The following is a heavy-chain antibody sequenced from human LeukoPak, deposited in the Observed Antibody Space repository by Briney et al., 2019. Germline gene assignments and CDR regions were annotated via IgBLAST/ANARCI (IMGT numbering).Heavy chain of an antibody. J-gene: IGHJ4*02. D-gene: IGHD2-2*01. CDR1: GGTFSSYA. CDR3: AVECTSCLYYFDY. CDR2: IIPIFGTA. V-gene: IGHV1-69*13. Sequence: SVKVSCKASGGTFSSYAISWVRQAPGQGLEWMGGIIPIFGTANYAQKFQGRVTITADESTSTAYMELSSLRSEDTAVYYCAVECTSCLYYFDYWGQGTLVTVSS.